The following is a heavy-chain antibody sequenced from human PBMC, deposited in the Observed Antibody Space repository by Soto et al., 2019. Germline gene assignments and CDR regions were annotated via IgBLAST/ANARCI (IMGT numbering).Heavy chain of an antibody. CDR1: GNTFTRNK. V-gene: IGHV1-46*01. D-gene: IGHD3-3*01. CDR2: INSRDGST. J-gene: IGHJ6*02. Sequence: ASVKVSCKVSGNTFTRNKIHWVRQAPGQGLEWMGMINSRDGSTTYAKTFRCRPIVTRDTSTTMVYMELSSLLLDDTAVYFCARALYHDSWTDPYHFFTTDFWGQGPTVPVSS. CDR3: ARALYHDSWTDPYHFFTTDF.